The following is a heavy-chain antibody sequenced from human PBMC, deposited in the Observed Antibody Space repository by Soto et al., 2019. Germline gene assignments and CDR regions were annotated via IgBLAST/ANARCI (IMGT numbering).Heavy chain of an antibody. CDR3: AGFVVPASRNSDFDY. J-gene: IGHJ4*02. V-gene: IGHV4-39*01. Sequence: LSLTCTVSGISVSTSDYYWGWVRQPPGKGLDWIGNIYYSGSTFYNPSLRSRVTLSVDTSKNQFSLRLNSVTAADTAVYFCAGFVVPASRNSDFDYWGQGTLVTVSS. CDR1: GISVSTSDYY. CDR2: IYYSGST. D-gene: IGHD2-15*01.